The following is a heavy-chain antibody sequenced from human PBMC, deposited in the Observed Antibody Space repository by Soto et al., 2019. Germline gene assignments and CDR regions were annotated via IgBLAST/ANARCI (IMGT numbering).Heavy chain of an antibody. V-gene: IGHV1-18*01. CDR1: GYTFTSYG. CDR2: ISAYNGNT. J-gene: IGHJ4*02. CDR3: ARTSSIAVAGYFDY. D-gene: IGHD6-19*01. Sequence: ASVKVSCKASGYTFTSYGISWVRQAPGQGLEWMGWISAYNGNTNYAQKLQGRVTMTTDTSTSTAYMELRSLRSDDTAVYYCARTSSIAVAGYFDYWGQGTLVTVSS.